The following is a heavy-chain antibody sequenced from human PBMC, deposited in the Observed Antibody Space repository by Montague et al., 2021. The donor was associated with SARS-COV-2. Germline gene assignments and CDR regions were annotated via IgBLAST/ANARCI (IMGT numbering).Heavy chain of an antibody. D-gene: IGHD4-23*01. J-gene: IGHJ4*02. CDR3: ASDLYGGLYYFDY. Sequence: SLRLSCAASGFTFSSYAMHWVRQAPGKGLEWVAVISYDGSNKYYADSVKGRFTISRDNSKNTLYLQMNSLRAEDTAVYYCASDLYGGLYYFDYWGQGTLVTVSS. CDR1: GFTFSSYA. CDR2: ISYDGSNK. V-gene: IGHV3-30-3*01.